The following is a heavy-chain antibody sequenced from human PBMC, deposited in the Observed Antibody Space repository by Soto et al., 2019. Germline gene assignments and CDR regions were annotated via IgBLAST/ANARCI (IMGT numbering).Heavy chain of an antibody. CDR3: ARDFALYGDYVGVDY. CDR1: GFTFSSYS. V-gene: IGHV3-21*01. Sequence: LGGSLRLSCAASGFTFSSYSMNWVRQAPGKGLEWVSSISSSSSYIYYADSVKGRFTISRDNAKNSLYLQMNSLRAEDTAVYYCARDFALYGDYVGVDYWGQGTLVTVSS. J-gene: IGHJ4*02. CDR2: ISSSSSYI. D-gene: IGHD4-17*01.